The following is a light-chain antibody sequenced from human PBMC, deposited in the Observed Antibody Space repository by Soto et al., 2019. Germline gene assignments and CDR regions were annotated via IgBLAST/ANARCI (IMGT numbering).Light chain of an antibody. J-gene: IGKJ2*01. V-gene: IGKV3-15*01. CDR3: QQYNNWPYT. CDR2: GAS. CDR1: QSISNN. Sequence: EIVMTQSPDTLSVSPGESATLSCRARQSISNNLAWYQQKPGQAPRLLIYGASTRTTGIPARFSGSGSGTEFTLTLSSLQSEDFAVYYCQQYNNWPYTFAQGTKLEI.